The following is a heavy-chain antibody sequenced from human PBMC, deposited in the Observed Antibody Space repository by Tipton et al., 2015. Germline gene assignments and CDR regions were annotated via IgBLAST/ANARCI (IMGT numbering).Heavy chain of an antibody. V-gene: IGHV3-48*02. CDR1: GFTFSNYR. Sequence: SLRLSCAASGFTFSNYRMNWVRQAPGKGLEWIAYISSSSFGTIYYAHSVEGRFTISRDNANNSMYLQMNSLRDEDTAVYYCAREGWSPDKLWGNYHHEGSVDYWGQGTLVTVSS. D-gene: IGHD3-16*02. CDR3: AREGWSPDKLWGNYHHEGSVDY. J-gene: IGHJ4*02. CDR2: ISSSSFGTI.